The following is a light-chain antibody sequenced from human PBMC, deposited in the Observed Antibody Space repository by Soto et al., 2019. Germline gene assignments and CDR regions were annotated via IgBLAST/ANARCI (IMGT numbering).Light chain of an antibody. CDR3: KQSNSYRT. V-gene: IGKV1-5*01. CDR1: QSISNW. CDR2: DAS. J-gene: IGKJ1*01. Sequence: DIQITQSPSTLSASVGDRVTITCRASQSISNWLAWYQQKPGKAPKLLIYDASSLETGVPSRFSGSGSGTEFTLTISSLQPDDFATYFCKQSNSYRTFGQGTKLEIK.